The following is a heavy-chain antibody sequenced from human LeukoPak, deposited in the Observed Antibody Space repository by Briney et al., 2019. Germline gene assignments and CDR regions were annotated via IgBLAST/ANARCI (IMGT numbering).Heavy chain of an antibody. J-gene: IGHJ6*03. CDR2: IYYSGST. D-gene: IGHD3-3*01. Sequence: SETLSLTCTVSGGSVSSYYWSWIRQPPGKGLEWIGYIYYSGSTNYNPSLKSRVTISVDTSKNQFSLKLSSVTAADTAVYYCARTYYDFWSGYYPYYMDVWGKGTTVTVSS. CDR1: GGSVSSYY. CDR3: ARTYYDFWSGYYPYYMDV. V-gene: IGHV4-59*02.